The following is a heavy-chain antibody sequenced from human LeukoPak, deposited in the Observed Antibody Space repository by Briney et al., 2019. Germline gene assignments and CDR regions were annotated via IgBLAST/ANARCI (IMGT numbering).Heavy chain of an antibody. CDR1: GGSVSSGSYY. V-gene: IGHV4-61*01. CDR2: IYYSGST. J-gene: IGHJ5*02. CDR3: ARGPAFDP. Sequence: SETLSLTCTVSGGSVSSGSYYWSWIRQPPGKGLEWIGYIYYSGSTNYNPSLKSRVTISVDTSKNQFSLKLSSVNAADTAVYYCARGPAFDPWGQGTLVTVSS.